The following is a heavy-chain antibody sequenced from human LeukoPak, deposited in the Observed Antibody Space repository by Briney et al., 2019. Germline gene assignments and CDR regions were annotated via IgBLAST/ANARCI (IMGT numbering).Heavy chain of an antibody. CDR1: GGTFSSYA. Sequence: ASVKVSCKASGGTFSSYAISWVRQAPGQGLEWMGGIIPIFGTANYAQKFQGRVTITADESTSTAYMELSSLRSEDTAVYYCARSEEQQLDFDYWGQGTLVTVSS. D-gene: IGHD6-13*01. CDR3: ARSEEQQLDFDY. CDR2: IIPIFGTA. J-gene: IGHJ4*02. V-gene: IGHV1-69*13.